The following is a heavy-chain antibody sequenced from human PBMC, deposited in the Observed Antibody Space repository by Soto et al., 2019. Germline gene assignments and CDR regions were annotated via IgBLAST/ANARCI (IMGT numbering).Heavy chain of an antibody. D-gene: IGHD3-22*01. V-gene: IGHV1-18*01. CDR2: ISAYTGNT. CDR3: ARDRYYYDSSGYYRGSYYFDY. J-gene: IGHJ4*02. CDR1: GYTFTSYG. Sequence: QVQLVQSGAEVKKPGASVKVSCKASGYTFTSYGISWVRQAPGQGLEWMGWISAYTGNTNYAQKLQGRVTMTTDTSTSTAYMELRSLRSDDTAVYYCARDRYYYDSSGYYRGSYYFDYWGQGTLVTVSS.